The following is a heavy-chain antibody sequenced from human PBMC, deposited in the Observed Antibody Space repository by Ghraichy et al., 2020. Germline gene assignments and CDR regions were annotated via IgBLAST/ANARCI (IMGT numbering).Heavy chain of an antibody. CDR3: ARVSGGYYYYDGMDV. Sequence: SETLSLTCTVSGGSISSYYWSWIRQPPGKGLEWIGYIYYSGSTNYNPSLKSRVTISVDTSKNQFSLKLSSVTAADTAVYYCARVSGGYYYYDGMDVWGQGTTVTVSS. CDR1: GGSISSYY. J-gene: IGHJ6*02. CDR2: IYYSGST. V-gene: IGHV4-59*01.